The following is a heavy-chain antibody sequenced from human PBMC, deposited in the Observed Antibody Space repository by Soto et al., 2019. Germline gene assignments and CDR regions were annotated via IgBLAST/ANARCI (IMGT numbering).Heavy chain of an antibody. D-gene: IGHD1-26*01. CDR3: ARGRDQPPVGLYFDS. V-gene: IGHV1-69*01. CDR1: GDAFTNYI. Sequence: QVQLVQSGAEVKKPGSSVKVSCKASGDAFTNYIFDWVRQAPGQVLEWMGGIIPMFGTTKYAQTFQDRVTISADVSTGKAYLELTSLRFDDTAVYYCARGRDQPPVGLYFDSWGEGTRVTVSS. CDR2: IIPMFGTT. J-gene: IGHJ4*02.